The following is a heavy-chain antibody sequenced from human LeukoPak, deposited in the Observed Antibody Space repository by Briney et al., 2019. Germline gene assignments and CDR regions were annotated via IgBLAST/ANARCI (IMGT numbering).Heavy chain of an antibody. V-gene: IGHV4-34*01. CDR2: INHSGST. Sequence: SETLSLACAVYGGSFSGYYWSWIRQPRGKGLEWIGEINHSGSTNYNPSIKSRVTISVDTSKNQFSLKLSSVTAADTAVYYCARRYYGSPYDAFDIWGQGTMVTVSS. D-gene: IGHD3-10*01. CDR3: ARRYYGSPYDAFDI. CDR1: GGSFSGYY. J-gene: IGHJ3*02.